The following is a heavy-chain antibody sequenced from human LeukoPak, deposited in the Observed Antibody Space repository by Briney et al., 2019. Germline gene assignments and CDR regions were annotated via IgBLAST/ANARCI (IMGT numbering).Heavy chain of an antibody. V-gene: IGHV3-30*18. Sequence: PGRSLRLSCAASGFTFSSYGMHWVRQAPGKGLEWVSVISYDGSNKYYADSVKGRFTISRDNSKNTLYLQMNSLRAEDTAVYYCAKGPDMVRGGDWFDPWGQGTLVTVSS. CDR3: AKGPDMVRGGDWFDP. J-gene: IGHJ5*02. CDR2: ISYDGSNK. CDR1: GFTFSSYG. D-gene: IGHD3-10*01.